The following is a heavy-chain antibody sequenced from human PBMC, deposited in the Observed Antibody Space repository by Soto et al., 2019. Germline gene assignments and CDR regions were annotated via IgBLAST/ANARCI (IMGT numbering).Heavy chain of an antibody. Sequence: GGSLRLSCADSGFTFTSYSITWVRQSPGKGLEWVSAISRSGGDRFYADSVKGRFAISRDNSKNTLFLQMNSLRAEDTALYYCAKDFDTYSSPLQYGMDVWGQGTTVTVSS. J-gene: IGHJ6*02. CDR1: GFTFTSYS. V-gene: IGHV3-23*01. CDR3: AKDFDTYSSPLQYGMDV. CDR2: ISRSGGDR. D-gene: IGHD6-19*01.